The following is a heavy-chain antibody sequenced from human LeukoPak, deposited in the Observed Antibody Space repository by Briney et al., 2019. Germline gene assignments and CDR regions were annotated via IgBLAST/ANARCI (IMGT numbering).Heavy chain of an antibody. CDR1: GFTFSSYS. CDR2: ISSSSSTI. D-gene: IGHD2-2*01. V-gene: IGHV3-48*04. CDR3: VRGKDCSRTSCYNWFDP. Sequence: PGGSLRLSCAASGFTFSSYSMNWVRQAPGKGLEWVSYISSSSSTIYYADSVKGRFTISRDNARNSLYLQMNSLRAEDTAVYYCVRGKDCSRTSCYNWFDPWGQGTLVTVSS. J-gene: IGHJ5*02.